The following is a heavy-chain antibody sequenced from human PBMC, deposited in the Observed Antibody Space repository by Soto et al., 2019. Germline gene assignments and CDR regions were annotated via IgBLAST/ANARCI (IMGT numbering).Heavy chain of an antibody. Sequence: VQLVESGGGVVQPGRSLRLSCAASGFTFSDYAMHWVRQAPGKGLEWVAVVSHDGRNTHYADSVKGRFTISRDRSKNTVSPEMTSLRAEDTAVYYCAKGVRQWLVTSDFNYWGQGALVTVSS. D-gene: IGHD6-19*01. CDR2: VSHDGRNT. CDR1: GFTFSDYA. V-gene: IGHV3-30*18. CDR3: AKGVRQWLVTSDFNY. J-gene: IGHJ4*02.